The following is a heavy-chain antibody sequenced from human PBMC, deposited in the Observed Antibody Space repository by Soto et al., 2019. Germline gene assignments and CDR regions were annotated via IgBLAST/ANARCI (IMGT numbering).Heavy chain of an antibody. D-gene: IGHD2-21*02. J-gene: IGHJ3*02. CDR3: ATWAGGYCGGDCPNGFDI. CDR1: GFTLSSYE. CDR2: ISNDGSSQ. Sequence: PGGSLRLSCAASGFTLSSYEMRWVRQAPGKGLEWVAVISNDGSSQYYADSVKGRFTISRDNSKNTLYLQMNSLSTEDTAVYYCATWAGGYCGGDCPNGFDIWGQGTRVTVSS. V-gene: IGHV3-30*03.